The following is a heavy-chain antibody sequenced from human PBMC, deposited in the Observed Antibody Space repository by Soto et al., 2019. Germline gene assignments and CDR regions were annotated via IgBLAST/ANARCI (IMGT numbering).Heavy chain of an antibody. J-gene: IGHJ4*02. V-gene: IGHV3-23*01. CDR2: ISGSGGST. Sequence: GGSLRLSCAASGFTFSSYAMSWVRQAPGKGLEWVSGISGSGGSTYYADSVKGRFTISRDNSKNTLYLQMNSLRAEDTAVYYCAKDSGYSYGYDYFDYWGQGTLVTVSS. CDR1: GFTFSSYA. CDR3: AKDSGYSYGYDYFDY. D-gene: IGHD5-18*01.